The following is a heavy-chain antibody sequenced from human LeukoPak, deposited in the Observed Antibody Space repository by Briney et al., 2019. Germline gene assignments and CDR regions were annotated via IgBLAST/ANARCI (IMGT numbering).Heavy chain of an antibody. CDR3: ARGLAAAYDYNWFDP. Sequence: PSETLPLTCTVSGGSISNYYWSWIRQPAGKGLEWIGRINDSGSTRYNPSLNSRVTMSVDTSKNQFSLKLNYMTAADTAVYFCARGLAAAYDYNWFDPWGQGTLVTVSS. J-gene: IGHJ5*02. V-gene: IGHV4-4*07. CDR2: INDSGST. D-gene: IGHD5-12*01. CDR1: GGSISNYY.